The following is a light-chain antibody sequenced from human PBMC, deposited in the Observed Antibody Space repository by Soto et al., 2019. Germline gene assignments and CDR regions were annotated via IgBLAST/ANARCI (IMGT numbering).Light chain of an antibody. Sequence: DIQMTQSPSTLSASVGDRVTITCRASQSISSWLAWYQQKPGKAPKLLIYDASSLESGVPSRFSGSGSGTEFTLTITSLQPDDFATYYCQQYNSYRWTFGQVTKVDIK. CDR3: QQYNSYRWT. V-gene: IGKV1-5*01. CDR2: DAS. CDR1: QSISSW. J-gene: IGKJ1*01.